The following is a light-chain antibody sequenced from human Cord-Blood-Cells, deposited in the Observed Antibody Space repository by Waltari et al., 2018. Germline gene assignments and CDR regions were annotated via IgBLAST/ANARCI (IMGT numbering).Light chain of an antibody. V-gene: IGKV3-11*01. CDR3: QQRSNWPPT. CDR1: QSFTSY. J-gene: IGKJ5*01. Sequence: EIVLTQSRATLTLSLGERATLSCRASQSFTSYLAWYQQKPGQAPRLLIYDASNRATVIPARFSGSGSGTDFTLTISILEPEDFAVYYCQQRSNWPPTFGQGTRLEIK. CDR2: DAS.